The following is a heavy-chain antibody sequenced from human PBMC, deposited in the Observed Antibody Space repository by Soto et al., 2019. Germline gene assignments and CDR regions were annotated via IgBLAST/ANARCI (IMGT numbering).Heavy chain of an antibody. V-gene: IGHV4-31*03. CDR1: GGSISSVGYY. D-gene: IGHD6-13*01. Sequence: SETLSLTCTVSGGSISSVGYYWSWIRQHPGKGLEWIGYIYYSGSTYYNPSLKSRVTISVDTSKNQFSLKLSSVTAADTAVYYCARDSALGSHHYFDYWGQGTLVTVSS. CDR2: IYYSGST. J-gene: IGHJ4*02. CDR3: ARDSALGSHHYFDY.